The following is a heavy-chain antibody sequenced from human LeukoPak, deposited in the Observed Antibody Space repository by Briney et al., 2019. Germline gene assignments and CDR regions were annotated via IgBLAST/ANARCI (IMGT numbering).Heavy chain of an antibody. CDR3: ARGVHHLECRNAFDI. V-gene: IGHV1-18*01. CDR2: ISAYNGNT. J-gene: IGHJ3*02. CDR1: GYTFTSYG. Sequence: ASVKVSCKASGYTFTSYGISWVRQAPGQGLEWMGWISAYNGNTNYAQKLQGRVTMTTDTSTSTAYMELRSLRSDDTAVYYCARGVHHLECRNAFDIWGQGTMVTVSS. D-gene: IGHD5/OR15-5a*01.